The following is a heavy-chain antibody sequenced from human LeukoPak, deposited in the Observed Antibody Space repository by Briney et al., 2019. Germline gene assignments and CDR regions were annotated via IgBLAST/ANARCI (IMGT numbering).Heavy chain of an antibody. J-gene: IGHJ5*02. CDR2: ISYSGST. D-gene: IGHD3-10*01. CDR1: GGSISPYF. CDR3: ARDDYRGVTNFDP. V-gene: IGHV4-59*01. Sequence: SETLSLTCSVSGGSISPYFWSWIRQPPGKGLEWIGYISYSGSTNYNPSLKSRVAISVDTSKNQFSLQLSSVTAADTAVYYCARDDYRGVTNFDPWGQGTLVTVSS.